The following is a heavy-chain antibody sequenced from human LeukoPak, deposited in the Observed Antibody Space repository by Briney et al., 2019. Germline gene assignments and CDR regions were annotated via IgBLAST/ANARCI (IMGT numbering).Heavy chain of an antibody. CDR3: ARDSSGYQ. D-gene: IGHD3-22*01. CDR2: IKGDGSEK. J-gene: IGHJ4*02. CDR1: GFTFSTYW. V-gene: IGHV3-7*01. Sequence: GGSLRLSCAASGFTFSTYWTSWVRQAPGKGLEWVANIKGDGSEKYYGDSVKGRFTISRDNAKNSLYLQMNSLRAEDTAVYYCARDSSGYQWGQGTLVTVSS.